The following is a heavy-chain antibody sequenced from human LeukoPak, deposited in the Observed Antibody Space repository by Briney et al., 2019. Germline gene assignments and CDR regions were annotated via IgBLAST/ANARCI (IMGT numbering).Heavy chain of an antibody. CDR2: FYYTGST. Sequence: TSETLSLTCTVSGGSITSYYWSWIRQPPGKGLEWIASFYYTGSTNFNPSLKSRVTISVDTSKNQFSLKLSSVTAADTALYYCARGARSIWFDPWGQGTLVTVSS. CDR3: ARGARSIWFDP. V-gene: IGHV4-59*01. CDR1: GGSITSYY. D-gene: IGHD3-10*01. J-gene: IGHJ5*02.